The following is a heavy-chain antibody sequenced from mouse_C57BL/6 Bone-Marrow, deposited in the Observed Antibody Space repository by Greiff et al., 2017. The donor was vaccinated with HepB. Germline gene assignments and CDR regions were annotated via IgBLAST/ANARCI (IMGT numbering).Heavy chain of an antibody. CDR3: ARHGIDITTVVATGYFDY. D-gene: IGHD1-1*01. V-gene: IGHV5-6*01. CDR1: GFTFSSYG. Sequence: EVQGVESGGDLVKPGGSLKLSCEASGFTFSSYGMSWVRQTPDKRLEWVATISSGGSYTYYPDSVKGRFTISRDNAKNTLYLQMSSLKSEDTAMYYCARHGIDITTVVATGYFDYWGQGTTLTVSS. CDR2: ISSGGSYT. J-gene: IGHJ2*01.